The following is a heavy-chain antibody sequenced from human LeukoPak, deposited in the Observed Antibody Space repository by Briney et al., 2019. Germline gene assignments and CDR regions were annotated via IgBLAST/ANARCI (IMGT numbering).Heavy chain of an antibody. Sequence: PGGSLRLSCAASGFTFSSYWMSWVRQAPGKGLEWVANIKQDGSEKYYVDSVKGRFTISRDNAKNSLYLQMNSLRAEDTAVYYCARDRGYSHGYPDAFDIWGQGTMVTVSS. CDR3: ARDRGYSHGYPDAFDI. J-gene: IGHJ3*02. CDR2: IKQDGSEK. D-gene: IGHD5-18*01. CDR1: GFTFSSYW. V-gene: IGHV3-7*01.